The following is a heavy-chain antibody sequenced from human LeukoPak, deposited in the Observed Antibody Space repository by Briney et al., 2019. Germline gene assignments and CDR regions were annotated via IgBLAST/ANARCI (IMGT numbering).Heavy chain of an antibody. Sequence: PSETLSLTCAVSGGSISSGGYSWSWIRQPPGKGLEWIGYIYHSGSTYYNPSLKSRVTISVDRSKNQFSLKLSSVTAADTAVYYCARVGFDSSESWFDPWGQGTLVTVSS. CDR2: IYHSGST. D-gene: IGHD3-9*01. J-gene: IGHJ5*02. V-gene: IGHV4-30-2*01. CDR1: GGSISSGGYS. CDR3: ARVGFDSSESWFDP.